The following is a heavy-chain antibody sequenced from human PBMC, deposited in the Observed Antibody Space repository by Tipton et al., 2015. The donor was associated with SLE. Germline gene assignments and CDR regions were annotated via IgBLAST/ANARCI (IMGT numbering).Heavy chain of an antibody. CDR1: GYSISSGYY. J-gene: IGHJ4*02. CDR3: ARQGSPTGFDY. CDR2: IYYSGST. Sequence: TLSLTCAVSGYSISSGYYWGWIRQSPGKGLEWIGSIYYSGSTYYNPSLKSRVTISVDTSKNQFSLKLSSVTAADTAVYYCARQGSPTGFDYWGQGTLVTVSS. D-gene: IGHD6-13*01. V-gene: IGHV4-38-2*01.